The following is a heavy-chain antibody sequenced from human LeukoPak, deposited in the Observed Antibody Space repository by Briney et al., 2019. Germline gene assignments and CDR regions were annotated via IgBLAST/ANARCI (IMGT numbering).Heavy chain of an antibody. J-gene: IGHJ5*02. Sequence: PSETLSLTCTVSGGSISSGGYYWSWIRQHPGKGLEWIGYIYYSGSTYYNPSLKSRVTISVDTSKNQFSLKLSSVTAADTAVYYCARGMGYCSSTSCQINWFDPWGQGTLVTVSS. CDR2: IYYSGST. D-gene: IGHD2-2*01. CDR3: ARGMGYCSSTSCQINWFDP. CDR1: GGSISSGGYY. V-gene: IGHV4-31*03.